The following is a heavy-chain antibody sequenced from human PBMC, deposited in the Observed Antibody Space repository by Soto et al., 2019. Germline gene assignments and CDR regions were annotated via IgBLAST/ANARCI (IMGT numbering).Heavy chain of an antibody. V-gene: IGHV3-7*01. CDR1: GFTFTSYW. CDR2: IKQDGGEK. Sequence: GGSLRLSCAASGFTFTSYWMTWVRQAPGKGLEWVANIKQDGGEKYYVGSVKGRFTISRDNAENSLYLQMDSLRAEDTAVYYCAREDVDYGDCFGQGTLVTVSS. CDR3: AREDVDYGDC. D-gene: IGHD3-16*01. J-gene: IGHJ4*02.